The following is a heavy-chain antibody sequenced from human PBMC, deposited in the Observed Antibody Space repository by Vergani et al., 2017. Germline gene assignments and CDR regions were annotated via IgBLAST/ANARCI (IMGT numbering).Heavy chain of an antibody. V-gene: IGHV1-69*04. J-gene: IGHJ6*02. CDR1: GGTFSSYA. CDR2: TIPILGIA. D-gene: IGHD5-18*01. CDR3: AREKAIQLWSGMDV. Sequence: QVQLVQSGAEVKKPGSSVKVSCKASGGTFSSYAISWVRQAPGQGLEWMGRTIPILGIANYAQKFQGRVTITADKSTSTAYMELSSLRSEDTAVYYCAREKAIQLWSGMDVWGQGTTVTVSS.